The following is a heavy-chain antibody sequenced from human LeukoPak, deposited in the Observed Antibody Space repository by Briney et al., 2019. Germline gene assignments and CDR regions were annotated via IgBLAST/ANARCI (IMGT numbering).Heavy chain of an antibody. CDR1: GFTFSGYG. CDR2: ISYDGSNK. J-gene: IGHJ4*02. V-gene: IGHV3-30*18. CDR3: AQWSRYFDY. Sequence: GGSLRLSCAASGFTFSGYGMHWVRQAPGKGLEWVAVISYDGSNKYSADSVKGRFTISRDNSKNTLYLQMNSLRAEDTALYFCAQWSRYFDYWGQGTLVTVSS. D-gene: IGHD1-26*01.